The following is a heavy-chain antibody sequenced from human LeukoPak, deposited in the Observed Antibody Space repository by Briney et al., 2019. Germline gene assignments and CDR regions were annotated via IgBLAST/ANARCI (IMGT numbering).Heavy chain of an antibody. CDR3: ATYLRGYCSGGSCPDAFDI. V-gene: IGHV4-34*01. CDR1: GGSFSGYY. J-gene: IGHJ3*02. Sequence: SETLSLTCAVYGGSFSGYYWSWIRQPPGKGLELIGEINHSGSTNYNPSLKSRVTISVDTSKNQFSLKLSSVTAADTAVYYCATYLRGYCSGGSCPDAFDIWGQGTMVTVSS. D-gene: IGHD2-15*01. CDR2: INHSGST.